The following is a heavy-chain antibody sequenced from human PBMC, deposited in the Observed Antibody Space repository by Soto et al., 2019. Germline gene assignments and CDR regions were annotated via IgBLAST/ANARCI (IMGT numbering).Heavy chain of an antibody. D-gene: IGHD3-9*01. Sequence: QVQLVQSGAEVKKPGSSVRVSCRTSGGTFKKYGFSWVRQAPGQGLEWMGGIIPMYGIANYGQIFQGRLTITADESTATVYMDLTSLQSEDTAVYYCAGEVGGTGLHPCGQGTQVTVSS. CDR2: IIPMYGIA. CDR1: GGTFKKYG. V-gene: IGHV1-69*12. J-gene: IGHJ5*02. CDR3: AGEVGGTGLHP.